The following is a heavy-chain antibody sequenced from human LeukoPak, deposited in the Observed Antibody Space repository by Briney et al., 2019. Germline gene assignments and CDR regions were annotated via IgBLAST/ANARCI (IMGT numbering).Heavy chain of an antibody. D-gene: IGHD6-13*01. CDR3: ARQEQQLIYNWFDP. J-gene: IGHJ5*02. CDR1: GGSISGYY. CDR2: IYYSAST. V-gene: IGHV4-59*01. Sequence: SETLSLTCTVSGGSISGYYWSWIRQPPGKGLEWIGYIYYSASTNYNPSLKSRVTISVDTSKNQFSLKLSSVTAADTAVYYCARQEQQLIYNWFDPWGQGTLVTVSS.